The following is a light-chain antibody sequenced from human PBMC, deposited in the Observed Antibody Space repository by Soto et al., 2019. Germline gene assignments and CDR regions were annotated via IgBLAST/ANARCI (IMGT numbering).Light chain of an antibody. J-gene: IGLJ2*01. CDR1: SSDIGGYNY. V-gene: IGLV2-14*01. CDR3: SSYTSSSTVI. CDR2: DVR. Sequence: QSVLTQPASVSGSPGQSITISCTGTSSDIGGYNYISWYQQLPGTAPKFIIYDVRNRPSGVSNRFSGSRSGNTASLTISGLQAEDEADYYCSSYTSSSTVIFGGGTKLTLL.